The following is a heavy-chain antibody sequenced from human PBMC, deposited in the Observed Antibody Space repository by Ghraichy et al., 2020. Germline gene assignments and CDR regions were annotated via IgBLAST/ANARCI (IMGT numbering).Heavy chain of an antibody. J-gene: IGHJ2*01. CDR2: IYTSGST. CDR3: ARRKEWLRPQDWYFDL. Sequence: SETLSLTCTVSGGSISSYYWSWIRQPPGKGLEWIGYIYTSGSTNYNPSLKSRVTISVDTSKNQFSLKLSSVTTADTAVYYCARRKEWLRPQDWYFDLWGRGTLVTVSS. CDR1: GGSISSYY. D-gene: IGHD5-12*01. V-gene: IGHV4-4*09.